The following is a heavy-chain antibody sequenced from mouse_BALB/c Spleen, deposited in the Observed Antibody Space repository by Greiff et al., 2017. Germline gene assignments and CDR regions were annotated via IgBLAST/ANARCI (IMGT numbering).Heavy chain of an antibody. Sequence: QVQLKQSGAELVRPGSSVKISCKASGYAFSSYWMNWVKQRPGQGLEWIGQIYPGDGDTNYNGKFKGKATLTADKSSSTAYMQLSSLTSEDSAVYFCAKEYGNYDAMDYWGQGTSVTVSS. CDR2: IYPGDGDT. J-gene: IGHJ4*01. CDR3: AKEYGNYDAMDY. CDR1: GYAFSSYW. V-gene: IGHV1-80*01. D-gene: IGHD2-10*02.